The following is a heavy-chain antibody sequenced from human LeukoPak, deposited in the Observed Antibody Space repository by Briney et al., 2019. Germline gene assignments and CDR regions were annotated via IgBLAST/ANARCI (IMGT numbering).Heavy chain of an antibody. V-gene: IGHV4-34*01. CDR3: ARALQYSSGWSN. J-gene: IGHJ4*02. D-gene: IGHD6-19*01. CDR1: GFTFSNAW. CDR2: INHSGST. Sequence: GSLRLSCAASGFTFSNAWMSWVRQPPGKGLEWIGEINHSGSTNYNPSLKSRVTISVDTSKNQFSLKLSSVTAADTAVYYCARALQYSSGWSNWGQGTLVTVSS.